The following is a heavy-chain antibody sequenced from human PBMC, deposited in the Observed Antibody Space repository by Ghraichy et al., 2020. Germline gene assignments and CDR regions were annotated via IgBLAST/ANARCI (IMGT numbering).Heavy chain of an antibody. Sequence: GGSLRLSCAASGFTFSGYFMNWVRQAPGKGLEWVSSISGNSTFIYYAASLQGRFTTSRANAKHSLYLQMNSLRAEDTAVYYCARDPLARDGYNSLDYCGQGPLVTVSS. D-gene: IGHD5-24*01. CDR2: ISGNSTFI. CDR1: GFTFSGYF. J-gene: IGHJ4*02. CDR3: ARDPLARDGYNSLDY. V-gene: IGHV3-21*06.